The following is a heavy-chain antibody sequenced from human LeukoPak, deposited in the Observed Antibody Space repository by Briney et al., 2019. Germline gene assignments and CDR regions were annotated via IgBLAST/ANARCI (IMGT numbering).Heavy chain of an antibody. D-gene: IGHD3-3*02. CDR1: GGSFSGYY. Sequence: PSETLSLTCAVYGGSFSGYYWSWIRQPPGKGLEWIGEINHSGSTNYNPSLKSRVTISVDTSKNQFSLKLSSVTAADTAVYFCARSNHFWSGFLDTWGRGTLVTVSS. CDR3: ARSNHFWSGFLDT. J-gene: IGHJ4*02. V-gene: IGHV4-34*01. CDR2: INHSGST.